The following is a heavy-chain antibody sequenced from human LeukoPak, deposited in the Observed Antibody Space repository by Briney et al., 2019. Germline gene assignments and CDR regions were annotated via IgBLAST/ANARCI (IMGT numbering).Heavy chain of an antibody. Sequence: GGSLRLSCAASGFTFSSYSMNWVRQAPGKGLEWVSSISSSSSYIYYADSVKGRFTISRDNAKNSLYLRMNSLRAEDTAVYFCASIQTGGVTPFDYWGQGTLVTVSS. D-gene: IGHD3-16*01. CDR1: GFTFSSYS. V-gene: IGHV3-21*01. CDR3: ASIQTGGVTPFDY. J-gene: IGHJ4*02. CDR2: ISSSSSYI.